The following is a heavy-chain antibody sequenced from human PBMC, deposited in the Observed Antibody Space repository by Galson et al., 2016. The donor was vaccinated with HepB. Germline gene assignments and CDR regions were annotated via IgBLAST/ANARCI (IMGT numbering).Heavy chain of an antibody. CDR1: GFTFSDYY. CDR2: ISSDGNTT. J-gene: IGHJ5*02. D-gene: IGHD6-19*01. V-gene: IGHV3-74*01. CDR3: TRDLATVADTWFDP. Sequence: SLRLSCAASGFTFSDYYMHWVRQGSGRGLMWVSRISSDGNTTTYADSVTGRFTISRDNAKNTLYLQMNSLRAEDTAMYFCTRDLATVADTWFDPWGQGTLVTVSS.